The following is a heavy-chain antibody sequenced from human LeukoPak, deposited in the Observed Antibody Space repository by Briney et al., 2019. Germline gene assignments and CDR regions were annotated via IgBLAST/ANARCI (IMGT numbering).Heavy chain of an antibody. CDR3: ASWDNYDY. Sequence: PGGSLRLSCAASGFTLSGNWMHWVRQAPGKGLVWVSRINSDGSSTSYADSVKGRFTISRDNAKNTLYLQMSSLRAEDTAVYYCASWDNYDYWGQGTLVTVSS. CDR2: INSDGSST. J-gene: IGHJ4*02. V-gene: IGHV3-74*01. D-gene: IGHD1-26*01. CDR1: GFTLSGNW.